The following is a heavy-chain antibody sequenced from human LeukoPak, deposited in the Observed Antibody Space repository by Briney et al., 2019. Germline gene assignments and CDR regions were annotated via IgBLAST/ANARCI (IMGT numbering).Heavy chain of an antibody. CDR3: ARAGYDFWSGYPLDFDY. D-gene: IGHD3-3*01. J-gene: IGHJ4*02. V-gene: IGHV4-4*07. Sequence: SETLSLTCTVSGGSISSYYWSWIRQPAGKGLEWIGRIYTSGSTNYNPSLKSRVTMSVDTSKNQFSLKLSSVTAADTAVYYCARAGYDFWSGYPLDFDYWGQGTLVTVSS. CDR1: GGSISSYY. CDR2: IYTSGST.